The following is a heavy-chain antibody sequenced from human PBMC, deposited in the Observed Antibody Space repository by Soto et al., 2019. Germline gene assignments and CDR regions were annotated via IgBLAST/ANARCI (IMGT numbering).Heavy chain of an antibody. CDR2: ISYDGSNK. CDR1: GFTFISYG. J-gene: IGHJ4*02. D-gene: IGHD6-6*01. CDR3: AKTSPSSSPFDY. Sequence: PGGSLRLSCAASGFTFISYGMHWVRQAPGKGLEWVAVISYDGSNKYYADSVKGRFTISRDNSKNTLYLQMNSLRAEDTAVYYCAKTSPSSSPFDYWGQGTLVTVSS. V-gene: IGHV3-30*18.